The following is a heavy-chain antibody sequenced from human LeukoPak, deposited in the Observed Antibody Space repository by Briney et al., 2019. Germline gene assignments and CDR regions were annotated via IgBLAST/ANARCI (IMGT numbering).Heavy chain of an antibody. J-gene: IGHJ4*02. V-gene: IGHV4-38-2*02. CDR2: VYQSGYT. Sequence: PSETLSLTCTVSGYSIRSGFYWAWIRQPPGKGLEWIGSVYQSGYTFYTPSLKSRVTISVDTSRNQFSLNLNSVTAADSAIYYCAREIGPGNDYWGQGILVTVSS. CDR1: GYSIRSGFY. CDR3: AREIGPGNDY.